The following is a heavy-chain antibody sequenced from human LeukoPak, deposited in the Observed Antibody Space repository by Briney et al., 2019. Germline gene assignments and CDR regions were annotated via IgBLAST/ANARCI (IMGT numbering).Heavy chain of an antibody. J-gene: IGHJ6*02. V-gene: IGHV3-48*02. CDR3: ARDLGSGSNYRYYYGMDV. CDR1: GFTFRYCS. D-gene: IGHD1-26*01. Sequence: TGGSLRLSCAASGFTFRYCSMNWVRQAPGKGLEWVSYISTTSSTIYYADSVKGRFTISRDNAKNSLYLQMNSLRDEDTAVYYCARDLGSGSNYRYYYGMDVWGQGTTVTVSS. CDR2: ISTTSSTI.